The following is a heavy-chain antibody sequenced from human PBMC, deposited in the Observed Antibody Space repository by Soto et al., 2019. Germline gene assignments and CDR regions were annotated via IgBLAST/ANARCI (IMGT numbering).Heavy chain of an antibody. J-gene: IGHJ6*02. Sequence: GGSLRLSCAASAFTFTSYGMNWVRQAPGKGLEWVSDIGFGGSTIYYADSVKGRFTISRDNSKNTLYLQMNSLRAEDTAVYYCAREGSSWYYYYGMDVWGQGTTVTVSS. V-gene: IGHV3-48*01. D-gene: IGHD6-13*01. CDR1: AFTFTSYG. CDR3: AREGSSWYYYYGMDV. CDR2: IGFGGSTI.